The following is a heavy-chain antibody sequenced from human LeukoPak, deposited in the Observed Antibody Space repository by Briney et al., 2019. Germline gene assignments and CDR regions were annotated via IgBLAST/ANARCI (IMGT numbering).Heavy chain of an antibody. CDR2: INHSGST. V-gene: IGHV4-34*01. D-gene: IGHD3-22*01. CDR1: GGSFSGYY. Sequence: PSETLSLTCAVYGGSFSGYYWGWIRQPPGKGLEWIGEINHSGSTNYNPSLKSRVTRSVDTSKNQFSLKLSSVTAADTAVYYCARVEDSSGYYYDYWGQGTLVTVSS. CDR3: ARVEDSSGYYYDY. J-gene: IGHJ4*02.